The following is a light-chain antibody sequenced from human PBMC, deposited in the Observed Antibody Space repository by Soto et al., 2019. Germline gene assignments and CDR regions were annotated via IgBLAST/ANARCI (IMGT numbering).Light chain of an antibody. Sequence: QSVLTQPASVSGSPGQSITISCTGTSSDVGAYDYVSWYQQHPDKAPKLMIYEVSHRPSGVSNRFYGSKSVNTATLTISGLQAEDEADYYCSSSTSSSTRVFGTGTKVTVL. J-gene: IGLJ1*01. CDR3: SSSTSSSTRV. V-gene: IGLV2-14*03. CDR1: SSDVGAYDY. CDR2: EVS.